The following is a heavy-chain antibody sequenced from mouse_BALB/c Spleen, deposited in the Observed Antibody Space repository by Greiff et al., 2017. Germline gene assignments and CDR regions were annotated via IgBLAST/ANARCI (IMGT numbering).Heavy chain of an antibody. CDR1: GFTFSSYT. CDR3: ARITTVGYYFDY. Sequence: EVRLVESGGGLVQPGGSLKLSCAASGFTFSSYTMSWVRQTPEKRLEWVAYISNGGGSTYYPDTVKGRFTISRDNAKNTLYLQMSSLKSEDTAMYYCARITTVGYYFDYWGQGTTLTVSS. V-gene: IGHV5-12-2*01. D-gene: IGHD1-1*01. CDR2: ISNGGGST. J-gene: IGHJ2*01.